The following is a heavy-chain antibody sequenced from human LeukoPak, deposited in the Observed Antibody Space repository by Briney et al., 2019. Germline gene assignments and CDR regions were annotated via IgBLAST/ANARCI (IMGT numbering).Heavy chain of an antibody. D-gene: IGHD6-13*01. CDR1: GFTFSTFH. J-gene: IGHJ3*02. CDR2: INYHSQPT. V-gene: IGHV3-48*01. CDR3: ASPGIAAAGTGDDAFDI. Sequence: PGGSLRLSCTASGFTFSTFHMHWVRQAPGKGLEWVSYINYHSQPTYYADSVKGRFTISRDNAKSSLYLQLNDLRAEDTAVYYCASPGIAAAGTGDDAFDIWGQGTMVTVSS.